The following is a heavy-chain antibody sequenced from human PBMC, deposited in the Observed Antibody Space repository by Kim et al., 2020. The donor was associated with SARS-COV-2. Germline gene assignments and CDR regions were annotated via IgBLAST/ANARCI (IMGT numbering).Heavy chain of an antibody. V-gene: IGHV5-51*01. Sequence: GESLKISCKGSGYSFPNYWIGRVRQMPGKGLEWMGIIYPGDSDTKYSPEFQGQVTSPADKSIRTAYLQWSSLRASVTAMYYCARLTTVVTSTAYYHYGIDGWGQGTTVTVSS. CDR2: IYPGDSDT. D-gene: IGHD4-17*01. J-gene: IGHJ6*02. CDR1: GYSFPNYW. CDR3: ARLTTVVTSTAYYHYGIDG.